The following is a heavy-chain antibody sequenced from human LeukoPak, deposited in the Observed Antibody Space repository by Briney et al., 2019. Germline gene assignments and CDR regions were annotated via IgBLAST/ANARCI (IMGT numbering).Heavy chain of an antibody. CDR3: ARATHYYESSGYDY. CDR1: GFTFDDYG. D-gene: IGHD3-22*01. Sequence: GGSLRLSCAASGFTFDDYGMSWVRQAPGKGLEWVSGINWNGGSTGYADSVKGRFTISRDNAKNSLYLQMNSPRAEDTALYYCARATHYYESSGYDYWGQGTLVTVSS. CDR2: INWNGGST. V-gene: IGHV3-20*04. J-gene: IGHJ4*02.